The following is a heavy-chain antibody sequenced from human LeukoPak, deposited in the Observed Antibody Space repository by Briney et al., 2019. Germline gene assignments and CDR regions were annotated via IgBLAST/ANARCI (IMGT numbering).Heavy chain of an antibody. Sequence: SETLSLTCTVSGGSISTYYWNWIRQSPGKGLEWIGYMYYSGSTNYNPSLKSRVTISVDTSNNESSLKLSSVTAADTAVYYCARTPATTWTNHFDYWGQGTLVTVSS. CDR1: GGSISTYY. CDR2: MYYSGST. D-gene: IGHD4-17*01. J-gene: IGHJ4*02. V-gene: IGHV4-59*01. CDR3: ARTPATTWTNHFDY.